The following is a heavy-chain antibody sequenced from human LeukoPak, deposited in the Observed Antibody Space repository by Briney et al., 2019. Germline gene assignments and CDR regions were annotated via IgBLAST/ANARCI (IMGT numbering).Heavy chain of an antibody. CDR1: GFTFSSYA. V-gene: IGHV3-30-3*01. D-gene: IGHD1-26*01. J-gene: IGHJ5*02. Sequence: PGGSLRLSCAASGFTFSSYAMHWVRQAPGKGLEWVAVISYDGSNKYYADSVKGRFTISRDNSKNTLYLQMNSLRAEDTAVYYCAKDQAGSYFPNWFDPWGQGTLVTVSS. CDR3: AKDQAGSYFPNWFDP. CDR2: ISYDGSNK.